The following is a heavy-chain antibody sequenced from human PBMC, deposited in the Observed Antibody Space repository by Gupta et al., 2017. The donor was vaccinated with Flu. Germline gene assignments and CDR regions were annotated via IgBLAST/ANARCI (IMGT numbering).Heavy chain of an antibody. CDR3: SREHRSSWLPDYFDY. CDR2: IYHSGST. CDR1: GYSISSGYY. V-gene: IGHV4-38-2*01. J-gene: IGHJ4*02. D-gene: IGHD6-13*01. Sequence: QVQLQESGPGLAKPSETLSLTCAVSGYSISSGYYWGWIRQPPGKGLEWIGNIYHSGSTYYNPSLKSRLTISVDTSKNQFSLKLRSLTAADTAVYYCSREHRSSWLPDYFDYWGQGILVTVSS.